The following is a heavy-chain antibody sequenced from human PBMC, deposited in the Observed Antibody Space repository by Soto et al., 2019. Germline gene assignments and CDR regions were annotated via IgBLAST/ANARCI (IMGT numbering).Heavy chain of an antibody. CDR3: AKGEELDYYYYGMDV. D-gene: IGHD1-26*01. V-gene: IGHV3-23*01. Sequence: GGSLILSCAASGFTFRSYSMSWVRQAPGKGLEWVSAISGSGGSTYYADSVKGRFTISRDNSKNTLYLQMNGLRAEDTAVYYCAKGEELDYYYYGMDVWGQGTTVTVSS. CDR2: ISGSGGST. J-gene: IGHJ6*02. CDR1: GFTFRSYS.